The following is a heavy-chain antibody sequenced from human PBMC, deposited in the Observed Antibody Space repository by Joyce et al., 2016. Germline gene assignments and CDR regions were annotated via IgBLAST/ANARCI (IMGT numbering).Heavy chain of an antibody. V-gene: IGHV3-30*18. D-gene: IGHD6-25*01. CDR3: AKILTATYSSGWFLDY. CDR2: ISYDGIYK. Sequence: QVQLVESGGGVVQPGRSLRLSCAAFGLTLSNYGVHWVRQAPGKGLEGVAGISYDGIYKYYADSVKGRFTISRDNSKNTVFLEMNSLRTEDTAVYYCAKILTATYSSGWFLDYWGQGTLVTVSS. J-gene: IGHJ4*02. CDR1: GLTLSNYG.